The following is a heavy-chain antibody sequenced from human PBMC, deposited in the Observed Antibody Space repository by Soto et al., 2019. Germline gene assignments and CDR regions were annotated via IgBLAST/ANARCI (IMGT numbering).Heavy chain of an antibody. CDR1: RDTFTGYY. V-gene: IGHV1-2*02. CDR2: INPNSGGP. Sequence: QVHLVQSGAEVKKPGTSVKVSCQASRDTFTGYYMHGVRQAPGQGREWMGWINPNSGGPNYAQKFQGRVTMTRDTSISTVYMELSRLRSDDTAVDYCARARIPDAFDIWGQGTMCTVSS. CDR3: ARARIPDAFDI. J-gene: IGHJ3*02.